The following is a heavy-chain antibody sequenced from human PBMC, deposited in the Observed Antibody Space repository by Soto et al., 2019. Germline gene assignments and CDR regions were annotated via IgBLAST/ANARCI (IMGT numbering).Heavy chain of an antibody. CDR2: IPYDGSNK. CDR1: GFTFSSYA. Sequence: QVQLVESGGGVVQPGRSLRLSCAASGFTFSSYAMHWVRQAPGKGLEWVAVIPYDGSNKYYADSVKGRFTISRDNSKNTLYLQMNSLRAEDTAVYYCARDEIGYSYGSPWFDPWGQGTLVTVSS. J-gene: IGHJ5*02. D-gene: IGHD5-18*01. CDR3: ARDEIGYSYGSPWFDP. V-gene: IGHV3-30-3*01.